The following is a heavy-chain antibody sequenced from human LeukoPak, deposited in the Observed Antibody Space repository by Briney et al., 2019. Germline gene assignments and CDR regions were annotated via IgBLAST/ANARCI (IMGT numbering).Heavy chain of an antibody. CDR2: IYTSGST. Sequence: SETLSLTCTVSGYSISSGYYWSWIRQPAGKGLEWIGRIYTSGSTNYNPSLKSRVTISVDTSKNQFSLKLSSVTAADTAVYYCARPHPDYGSGSYYNVRWFDPWGQGTLVTVSS. V-gene: IGHV4-61*02. CDR3: ARPHPDYGSGSYYNVRWFDP. J-gene: IGHJ5*02. D-gene: IGHD3-10*01. CDR1: GYSISSGYY.